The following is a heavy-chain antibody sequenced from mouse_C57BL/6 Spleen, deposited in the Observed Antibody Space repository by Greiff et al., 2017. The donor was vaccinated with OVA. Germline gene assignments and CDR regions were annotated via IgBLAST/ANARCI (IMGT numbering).Heavy chain of an antibody. V-gene: IGHV1-22*01. CDR3: ARKFITTVVATDY. CDR2: INPNNGGT. D-gene: IGHD1-1*01. Sequence: VQLQQSGPELVKPGASVKMSCKASGYTFTDYNMHWVKQSPGKSLEWIGYINPNNGGTSYNQKFKGKATLTVNKSSSTAYMELRSLTSEDSAVYYCARKFITTVVATDYWGQGTTLTVSS. J-gene: IGHJ2*01. CDR1: GYTFTDYN.